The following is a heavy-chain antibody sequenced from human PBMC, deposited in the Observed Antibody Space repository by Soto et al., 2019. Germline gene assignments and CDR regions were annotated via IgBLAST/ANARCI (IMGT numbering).Heavy chain of an antibody. CDR2: IWYDGNNK. CDR1: GFTFSNYG. D-gene: IGHD1-7*01. Sequence: GGSLRLSCEGSGFTFSNYGIHWVRQAPGMGLDWVAVIWYDGNNKYYSESVKGRFTISRDNSKNTVFLEMSSLRAEDTAVYYCARGNYGASGIDYWGPGALVTVSS. CDR3: ARGNYGASGIDY. J-gene: IGHJ4*02. V-gene: IGHV3-33*01.